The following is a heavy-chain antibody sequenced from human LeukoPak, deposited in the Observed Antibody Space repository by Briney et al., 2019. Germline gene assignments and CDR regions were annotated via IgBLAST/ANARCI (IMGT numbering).Heavy chain of an antibody. Sequence: SETLSLTCAVYGGSFSGYYWSWIRQPPGKGLEWIGEVNHSGSTNYNPSLKSRVTISVDTSKNQFSLKLSSVTAADTAVYYCASLLFARAAAGMDRYYYMDVWGKGTTVTVSS. CDR2: VNHSGST. CDR1: GGSFSGYY. V-gene: IGHV4-34*01. CDR3: ASLLFARAAAGMDRYYYMDV. J-gene: IGHJ6*03. D-gene: IGHD6-13*01.